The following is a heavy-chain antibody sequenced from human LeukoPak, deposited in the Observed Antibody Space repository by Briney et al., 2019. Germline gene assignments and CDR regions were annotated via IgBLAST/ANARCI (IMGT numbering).Heavy chain of an antibody. J-gene: IGHJ5*02. D-gene: IGHD3-10*01. V-gene: IGHV4-30-2*01. CDR3: ARGDDYGSGSYSGANWFDP. CDR2: IYHSGST. CDR1: GGSISSGGYS. Sequence: SQTLSLTCAVSGGSISSGGYSWSWIRQPPGKGLEWIGYIYHSGSTYYNPSLKSRVTISVDRSKNQFSPKLSSVTAADTAVYYCARGDDYGSGSYSGANWFDPWGQGTLVTVSS.